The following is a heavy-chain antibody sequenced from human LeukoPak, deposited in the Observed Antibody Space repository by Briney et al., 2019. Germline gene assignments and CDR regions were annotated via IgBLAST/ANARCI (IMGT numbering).Heavy chain of an antibody. CDR2: INRNGDST. V-gene: IGHV3-23*01. CDR1: GFTFRDYA. Sequence: GGSLRLSCAASGFTFRDYAMSWVRQAPGKGLESISTINRNGDSTYYTDSVKGRFTISRDNARNTLYLQMNSLRAEDTAVYYCAKDGGSYSYWGQGTLVTVSS. CDR3: AKDGGSYSY. D-gene: IGHD1-26*01. J-gene: IGHJ4*02.